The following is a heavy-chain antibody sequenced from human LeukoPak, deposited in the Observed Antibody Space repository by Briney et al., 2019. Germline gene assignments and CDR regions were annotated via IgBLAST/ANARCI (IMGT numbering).Heavy chain of an antibody. V-gene: IGHV4-34*01. D-gene: IGHD6-19*01. CDR3: ASSGWYRGY. CDR2: INHSGST. CDR1: GGSFSGYY. Sequence: PSETLSLTCAVYGGSFSGYYWSWIRQPSGKGLEWIGEINHSGSTTYNPSLKRRVTISVDTSKNQFSLKLRNVTAADTAVYYCASSGWYRGYWGQGTLVTVSS. J-gene: IGHJ4*02.